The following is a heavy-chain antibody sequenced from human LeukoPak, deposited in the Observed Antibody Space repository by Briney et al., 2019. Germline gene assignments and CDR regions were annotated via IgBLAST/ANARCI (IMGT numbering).Heavy chain of an antibody. J-gene: IGHJ4*02. CDR2: IDWDDDK. Sequence: SGPTLANPTQTLTLTCTFSGFSLSTSGMCVSWIRQPPGKALEWLARIDWDDDKYYSTSLKTRLTISKDTSKNQVVLTMTNMDPVDTATYYCARSSTSCYFGDYWGQGTLVTVSS. CDR3: ARSSTSCYFGDY. D-gene: IGHD2-2*01. V-gene: IGHV2-70*11. CDR1: GFSLSTSGMC.